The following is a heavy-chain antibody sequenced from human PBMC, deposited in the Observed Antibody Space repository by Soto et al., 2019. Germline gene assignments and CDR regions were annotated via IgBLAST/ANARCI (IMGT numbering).Heavy chain of an antibody. V-gene: IGHV3-30-3*01. CDR2: ISYDGSNK. CDR1: GFTFSSYA. Sequence: GGSLRLSCAASGFTFSSYAMHWVRQAPGKGLEWVAVISYDGSNKYYADSVKGRFTISRDNSKNTLYLQMNSLRAEDTAVYYCARDRPPQREYYYDSSGFLMGDYWGQGTLVTVSS. J-gene: IGHJ4*02. CDR3: ARDRPPQREYYYDSSGFLMGDY. D-gene: IGHD3-22*01.